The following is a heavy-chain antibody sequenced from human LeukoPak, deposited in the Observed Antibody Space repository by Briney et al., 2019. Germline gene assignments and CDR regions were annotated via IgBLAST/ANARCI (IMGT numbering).Heavy chain of an antibody. D-gene: IGHD2/OR15-2a*01. CDR3: ARAFYGCYRAGFLDL. Sequence: GRSLRLSCAASGFTFSNYALHWVRQAPGKGLEWVAIMSNDGSNKYHADSLKGRFTISRDNSNNTLFLQMDSLRAEDTAVYYCARAFYGCYRAGFLDLWGRGTLVTVSS. CDR1: GFTFSNYA. CDR2: MSNDGSNK. J-gene: IGHJ2*01. V-gene: IGHV3-30-3*01.